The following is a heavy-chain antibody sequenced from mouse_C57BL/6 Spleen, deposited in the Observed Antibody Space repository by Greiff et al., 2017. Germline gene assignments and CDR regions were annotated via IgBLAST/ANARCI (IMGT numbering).Heavy chain of an antibody. J-gene: IGHJ2*01. CDR2: IHPNSGST. CDR1: GYTFTSYW. V-gene: IGHV1-64*01. D-gene: IGHD2-3*01. CDR3: RRWSDGYPYG. Sequence: QVQLQQPGAELVKPGASVKLSCKASGYTFTSYWMHWVKQRPGQGLEWIGMIHPNSGSTNYNEKFKSKATLTVDKSSSTAYMQLSSLTSEDAAFYYCRRWSDGYPYGWGKGTTLTVSS.